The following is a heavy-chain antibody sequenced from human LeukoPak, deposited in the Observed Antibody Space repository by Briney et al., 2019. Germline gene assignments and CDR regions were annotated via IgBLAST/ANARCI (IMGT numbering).Heavy chain of an antibody. CDR2: VHHSGNS. J-gene: IGHJ5*02. V-gene: IGHV4-59*02. CDR3: TRGHWGLQS. Sequence: SSETLSLTCTVSGASVTDYYWSWIRQSLGKGLEWISYVHHSGNSDYNPSLRSRVTTSLDTSKNQFSLNLISVTAADTAVYYCTRGHWGLQSWSQGTLVTVSS. D-gene: IGHD7-27*01. CDR1: GASVTDYY.